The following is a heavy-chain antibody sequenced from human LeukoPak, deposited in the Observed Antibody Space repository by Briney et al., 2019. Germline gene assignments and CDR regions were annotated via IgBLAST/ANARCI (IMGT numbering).Heavy chain of an antibody. CDR3: GIGVVVVPAKYYFDY. D-gene: IGHD2-15*01. CDR1: GFTFSSYA. Sequence: GGSLRLSCVASGFTFSSYAMSWVRQAPGKGLEWVSAIGGSGGSTYYADPVKGRFTISRDNSKNTLYLQMNSLRAEDTAVYYCGIGVVVVPAKYYFDYWGQGTLVTVSS. J-gene: IGHJ4*02. V-gene: IGHV3-23*01. CDR2: IGGSGGST.